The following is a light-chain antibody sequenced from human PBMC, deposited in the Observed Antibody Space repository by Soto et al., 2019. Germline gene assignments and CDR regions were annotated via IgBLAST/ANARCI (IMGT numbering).Light chain of an antibody. CDR3: TPYTPTGTLV. Sequence: QSVLTQPASVSGSPGQSITVSCTGTNTDVGGYNYVSWYQHRPGKASRLMIYEVRNRLSGVSNRFSGSKSGNTASLTISGLQSEDEADYYCTPYTPTGTLVFGSGTKVTVL. CDR1: NTDVGGYNY. CDR2: EVR. J-gene: IGLJ6*01. V-gene: IGLV2-14*01.